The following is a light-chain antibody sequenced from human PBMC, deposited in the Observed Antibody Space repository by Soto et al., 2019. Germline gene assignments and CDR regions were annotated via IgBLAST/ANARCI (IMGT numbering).Light chain of an antibody. V-gene: IGKV3-20*01. CDR1: QSVSSNS. J-gene: IGKJ1*01. Sequence: EIVLTQSPGTLSLSSGERAILSCWASQSVSSNSLAWYQQRPGQAPRLLTYGTSTRATGIPDRFSGSGSGTHFTLTISRLEPEDFAVYHCQQYESSPWTFGQGTKVEI. CDR3: QQYESSPWT. CDR2: GTS.